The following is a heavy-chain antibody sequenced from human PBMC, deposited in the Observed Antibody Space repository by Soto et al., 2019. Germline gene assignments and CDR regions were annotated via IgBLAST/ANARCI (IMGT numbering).Heavy chain of an antibody. V-gene: IGHV4-59*01. CDR2: IYYSGSP. Sequence: QVQLQESGPGLVQPSETLSLTCAVSGGSISSFSWSWIRQPPGKGLGWIGYIYYSGSPNYNPSLKSRVTISVDTSKNQFSLKLSSVTAADTAVYYCARYYDYIWGSYTLDYWGQGTLVTVSS. J-gene: IGHJ4*02. D-gene: IGHD3-16*01. CDR1: GGSISSFS. CDR3: ARYYDYIWGSYTLDY.